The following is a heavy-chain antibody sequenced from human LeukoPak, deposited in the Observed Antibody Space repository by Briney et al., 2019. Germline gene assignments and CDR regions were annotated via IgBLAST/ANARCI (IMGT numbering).Heavy chain of an antibody. V-gene: IGHV4-39*07. D-gene: IGHD2-21*01. CDR1: GASIMRSSYY. CDR2: IYYDGST. CDR3: ARVSYLYYYYYHMDV. J-gene: IGHJ6*03. Sequence: SETLSLTCTVSGASIMRSSYYWGWIRQPPGKGLEWIGNIYYDGSTYYNPSLKSRVTISVDTSKNQFSLKVSSVTAADTAIYFCARVSYLYYYYYHMDVWGKGTTVTVSS.